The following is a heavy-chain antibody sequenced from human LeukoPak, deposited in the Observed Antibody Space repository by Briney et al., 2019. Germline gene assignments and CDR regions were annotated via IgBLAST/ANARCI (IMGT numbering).Heavy chain of an antibody. Sequence: SETLSLTCTVSGTSMSGFYWSWIRQPPGKGLEWIGYISYSGSTDSNPSLRSRVTISMDTSKNQFSLKLSSVTAADTAVYYCARVPYSRDWYYFDYWGQGTLVTVSS. J-gene: IGHJ4*02. CDR1: GTSMSGFY. CDR3: ARVPYSRDWYYFDY. CDR2: ISYSGST. V-gene: IGHV4-59*01. D-gene: IGHD6-19*01.